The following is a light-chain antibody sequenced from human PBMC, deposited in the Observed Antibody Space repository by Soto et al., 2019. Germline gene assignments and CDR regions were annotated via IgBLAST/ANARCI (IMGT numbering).Light chain of an antibody. CDR3: QHYDGWPWA. CDR1: QSVSSSY. CDR2: DAS. Sequence: EIVLTQSPGTLSLSPGERATLSCRASQSVSSSYLAWYQQKPGQTPRLLIFDASSRATGVPARFSASGSGTEFTLTISSLQSEDFALYYCQHYDGWPWAFGQGTKVDNK. V-gene: IGKV3-15*01. J-gene: IGKJ1*01.